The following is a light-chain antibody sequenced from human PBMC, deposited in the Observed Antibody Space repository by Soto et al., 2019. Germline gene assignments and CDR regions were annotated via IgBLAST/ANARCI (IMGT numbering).Light chain of an antibody. CDR3: HQRQSWPRT. CDR1: QYINTR. V-gene: IGKV3-11*01. J-gene: IGKJ1*01. Sequence: EIVLTQSPATLSSFPGDRVTLSCRASQYINTRLAWYQHRPGQAPRLLIYQTSIRAAGIPARFSASGSGTDFTLTISDVQPEDCARYYCHQRQSWPRTFGQWTKVDI. CDR2: QTS.